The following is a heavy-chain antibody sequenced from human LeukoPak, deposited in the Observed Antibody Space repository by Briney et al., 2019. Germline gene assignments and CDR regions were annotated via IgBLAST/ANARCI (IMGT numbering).Heavy chain of an antibody. CDR3: ARDRDYSSSWIIPSPPDY. CDR2: ISSSSSTI. V-gene: IGHV3-48*01. D-gene: IGHD6-13*01. J-gene: IGHJ4*02. CDR1: GFTFSSYS. Sequence: PGGSLRLSCAASGFTFSSYSMNWVRQAPGKGLEWVSYISSSSSTIYYADSVKGRFTISRENAKNSLYLQMNSLRAEDTAVYYCARDRDYSSSWIIPSPPDYWGQGTLVTVSS.